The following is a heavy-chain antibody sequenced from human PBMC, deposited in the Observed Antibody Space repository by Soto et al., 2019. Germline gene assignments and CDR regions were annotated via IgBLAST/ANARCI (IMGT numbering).Heavy chain of an antibody. D-gene: IGHD6-19*01. V-gene: IGHV1-8*01. Sequence: ASVKVSCKXSGYTFTSYDINWVRQATGQGLEWMGWMNPNSGNTGYAQKFQGRVTMTRNTSISTAYMELSSLRSEDTAVYYCARVGVAVAGTDYYYGMDVWGQGTTVTVSS. CDR2: MNPNSGNT. CDR3: ARVGVAVAGTDYYYGMDV. J-gene: IGHJ6*02. CDR1: GYTFTSYD.